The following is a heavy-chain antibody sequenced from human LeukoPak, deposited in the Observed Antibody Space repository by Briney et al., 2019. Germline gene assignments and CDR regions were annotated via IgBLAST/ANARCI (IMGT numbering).Heavy chain of an antibody. CDR1: GYTFTSYG. J-gene: IGHJ5*02. V-gene: IGHV1-18*01. Sequence: GASVKVSCKASGYTFTSYGISWVRQAPGQGLEWMGWISAYNGNTNYAQKLQGRVTMTTDTSTSTAYMELRSLRSDDTAVYYCARYSEYQLLYRGSFWFDPWGQGTLVTVSS. D-gene: IGHD2-2*02. CDR2: ISAYNGNT. CDR3: ARYSEYQLLYRGSFWFDP.